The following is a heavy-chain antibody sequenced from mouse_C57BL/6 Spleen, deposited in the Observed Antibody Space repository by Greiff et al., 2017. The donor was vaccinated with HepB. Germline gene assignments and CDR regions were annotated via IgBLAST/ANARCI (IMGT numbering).Heavy chain of an antibody. CDR1: GFTFSSYA. CDR2: ISDGGSYT. CDR3: ARDTLYGSSLYAMDY. V-gene: IGHV5-4*01. J-gene: IGHJ4*01. Sequence: DVHLVESGGGLVKPGGSLKLSCAASGFTFSSYAMSWVRQTPEKRLEWVATISDGGSYTYYPDNVKGRFTISRDNAKNNLYLQMSHLKSEDTAMYYCARDTLYGSSLYAMDYWGQGTSVTVSS. D-gene: IGHD1-1*01.